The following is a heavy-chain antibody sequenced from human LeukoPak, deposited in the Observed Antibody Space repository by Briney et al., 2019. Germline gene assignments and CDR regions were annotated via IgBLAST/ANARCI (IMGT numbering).Heavy chain of an antibody. CDR1: GFTFSTYT. J-gene: IGHJ4*02. V-gene: IGHV3-21*01. CDR3: ARDPDRSGFDY. D-gene: IGHD1-14*01. Sequence: GGSLRLSCVASGFTFSTYTMNWIRQAPGKGLEWVSSISSSSSYIYYADSVKGRFTISRDNSKNTLYLQMNSLRAEDTAVYYCARDPDRSGFDYWGRGTLVTVSP. CDR2: ISSSSSYI.